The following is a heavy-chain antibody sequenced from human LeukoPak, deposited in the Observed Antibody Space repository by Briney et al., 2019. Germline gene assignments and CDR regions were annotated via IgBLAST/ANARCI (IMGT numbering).Heavy chain of an antibody. J-gene: IGHJ2*01. CDR3: TRSESQVTGLDWYFDL. CDR1: GDSVSSNSAA. Sequence: SQTLSLTCAISGDSVSSNSAAWNWIRQSPSRGLEWLGRTYYRSKWYNGYAVSVKSRITINPDTSKNQFSLQLNSVTPEDTAVYYCTRSESQVTGLDWYFDLWGRGTPVTVSS. V-gene: IGHV6-1*01. D-gene: IGHD7-27*01. CDR2: TYYRSKWYN.